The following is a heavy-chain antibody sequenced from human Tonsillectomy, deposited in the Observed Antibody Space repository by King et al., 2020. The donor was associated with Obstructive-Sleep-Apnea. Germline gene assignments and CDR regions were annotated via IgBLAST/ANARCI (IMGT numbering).Heavy chain of an antibody. J-gene: IGHJ6*02. Sequence: VQLVESGGGVVQPGRSLRLSCAASGFTFSNYGMNWVRQAPGKGLEWVAVISYDGSNKYYADSVKGRFTVSRDNSKNTLYLQMNSLRPEDTAVYYCAKEMIAAAATGGMDVWGQGTTVTVSS. D-gene: IGHD6-13*01. V-gene: IGHV3-30*18. CDR3: AKEMIAAAATGGMDV. CDR1: GFTFSNYG. CDR2: ISYDGSNK.